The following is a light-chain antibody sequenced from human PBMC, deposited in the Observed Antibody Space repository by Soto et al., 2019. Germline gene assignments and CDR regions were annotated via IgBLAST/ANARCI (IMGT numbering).Light chain of an antibody. CDR1: QSVSSSY. Sequence: IVLTQSPGTLSLSPGERATLSCRASQSVSSSYLARYQQKPGQAPRLLIYGASSRATGIPDRFSGSGSGTDFTLTISRLEPEDFAVYYCQQYGSSPLFGQGTRLEIK. CDR3: QQYGSSPL. CDR2: GAS. J-gene: IGKJ5*01. V-gene: IGKV3-20*01.